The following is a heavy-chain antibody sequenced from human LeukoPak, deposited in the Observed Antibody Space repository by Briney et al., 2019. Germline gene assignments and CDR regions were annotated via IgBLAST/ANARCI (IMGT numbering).Heavy chain of an antibody. CDR1: GGSISSYY. V-gene: IGHV4-59*01. D-gene: IGHD3-9*01. J-gene: IGHJ6*02. CDR3: ARTYYDILTGYHYGMDV. Sequence: SETLSLTCTVSGGSISSYYWSWIRQPPGKGLEWIGYIYYSGSTNYNPSLKSRVTISVDTSKNQFSLKLSSVTAADTAVYYCARTYYDILTGYHYGMDVWGQGTTVTVSS. CDR2: IYYSGST.